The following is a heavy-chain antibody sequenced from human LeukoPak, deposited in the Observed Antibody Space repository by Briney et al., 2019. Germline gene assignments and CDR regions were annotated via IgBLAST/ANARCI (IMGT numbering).Heavy chain of an antibody. V-gene: IGHV4-34*01. D-gene: IGHD3-10*01. CDR2: INHSGST. Sequence: SETMSLTCAVYGGSFSGYYWSWIRQPPGKGLEWIGEINHSGSTNYNPSLKSRVTISLDTSRNQFSLKLDSVTAADTAVYYCAKSNGYGLVDIWGQGTMVTVSS. CDR3: AKSNGYGLVDI. CDR1: GGSFSGYY. J-gene: IGHJ3*02.